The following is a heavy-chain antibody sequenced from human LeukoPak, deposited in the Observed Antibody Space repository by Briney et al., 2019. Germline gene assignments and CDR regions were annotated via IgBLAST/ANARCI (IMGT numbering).Heavy chain of an antibody. CDR3: ASVGLLGPYDSSGYYYRDDAFDI. Sequence: SETLSLTCTVSGGSISSYYWSWIRQPPGKGLEWIGYIYYSGSTNYNPSLKSRVTISVDTSKNQFSLKLSSVTAADTAVYYCASVGLLGPYDSSGYYYRDDAFDIWGQGTMVTVSS. CDR1: GGSISSYY. CDR2: IYYSGST. J-gene: IGHJ3*02. D-gene: IGHD3-22*01. V-gene: IGHV4-59*01.